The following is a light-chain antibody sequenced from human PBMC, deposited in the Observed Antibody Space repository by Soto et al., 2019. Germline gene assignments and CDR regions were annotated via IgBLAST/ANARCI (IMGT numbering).Light chain of an antibody. CDR2: AAT. V-gene: IGKV1-16*01. CDR3: QHYNSYSEA. CDR1: QHIAIY. Sequence: DIQMTQSPSSLSAFVGDRVNITCRTSQHIAIYLNWYQQKPGKAPNLLIYAATSLHSGVSSRFSGSGSGTEFTLTISSLQPDDFATYYCQHYNSYSEAFGQGTKVELK. J-gene: IGKJ1*01.